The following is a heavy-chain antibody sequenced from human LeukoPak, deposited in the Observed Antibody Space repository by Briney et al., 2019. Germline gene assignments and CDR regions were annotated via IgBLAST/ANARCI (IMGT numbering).Heavy chain of an antibody. CDR1: GFIFSSYS. V-gene: IGHV3-21*01. CDR2: ISSSDTFI. CDR3: ARSKNSVVPTAQDY. Sequence: GGSLRLSCEASGFIFSSYSMNWVRQAPGKGLEWVSSISSSDTFIFYADSVKGRFTISRDNSKNTLYLQMNSLRAEDTAVYYCARSKNSVVPTAQDYWGQGTLVTVSS. D-gene: IGHD2-2*01. J-gene: IGHJ4*02.